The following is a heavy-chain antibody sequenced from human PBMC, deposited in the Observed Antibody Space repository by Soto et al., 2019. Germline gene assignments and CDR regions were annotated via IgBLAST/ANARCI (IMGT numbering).Heavy chain of an antibody. V-gene: IGHV4-34*01. CDR1: GGSFSGYY. J-gene: IGHJ5*02. CDR2: INHSGST. CDR3: ASGYCSGGSCYSIQGSNWFDP. Sequence: SETLSLTCAVYGGSFSGYYWSWIRQPPGKGLEWFGEINHSGSTNYNPSLKSRVTISVDTSKNQFSLKLSSVTAADTAVYYCASGYCSGGSCYSIQGSNWFDPWGQGTLVTVSS. D-gene: IGHD2-15*01.